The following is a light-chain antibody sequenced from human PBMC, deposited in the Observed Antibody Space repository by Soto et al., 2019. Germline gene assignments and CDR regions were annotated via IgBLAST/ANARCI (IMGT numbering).Light chain of an antibody. CDR3: QQSYSTPPT. CDR1: QSISSY. J-gene: IGKJ1*01. V-gene: IGKV1-39*01. Sequence: DIQMTQCPSSLSASVADRVTIPCRASQSISSYLNWSQQKPGKAPKLLIYAASSLQSGVPSRFSGSGSGTDFTLTISSLQPEDFATYYCQQSYSTPPTFGQGTKVDIK. CDR2: AAS.